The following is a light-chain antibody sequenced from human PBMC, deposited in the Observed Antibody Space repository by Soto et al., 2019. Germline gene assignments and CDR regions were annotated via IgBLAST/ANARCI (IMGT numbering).Light chain of an antibody. CDR1: SGHSSYT. J-gene: IGLJ3*02. CDR2: VGSDGNH. CDR3: QTWGTGYWV. V-gene: IGLV4-69*01. Sequence: QPVLTQSPSASASLGASVKLTCTLSSGHSSYTIAWHQQHPEKGPRYLMEVGSDGNHIKGDGIPDRFSGSSSGAERYLTISSLQSEDEADYYCQTWGTGYWVFGGGTKLTVL.